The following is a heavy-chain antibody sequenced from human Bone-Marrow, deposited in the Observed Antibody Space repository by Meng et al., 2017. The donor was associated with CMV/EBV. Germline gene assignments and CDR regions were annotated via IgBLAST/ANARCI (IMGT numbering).Heavy chain of an antibody. D-gene: IGHD2-2*03. CDR2: ISSSSSYI. Sequence: GESLKISCAASGFTFSSYSMNWVRQAPGKGLEWVSSISSSSSYIYYADSAKGRFTISRDNAKNSLYLQMNSLRAEDTAVYYCARGGYCSSTSCLNYYYGMDVWGQGTTVTVSS. CDR1: GFTFSSYS. J-gene: IGHJ6*02. V-gene: IGHV3-21*01. CDR3: ARGGYCSSTSCLNYYYGMDV.